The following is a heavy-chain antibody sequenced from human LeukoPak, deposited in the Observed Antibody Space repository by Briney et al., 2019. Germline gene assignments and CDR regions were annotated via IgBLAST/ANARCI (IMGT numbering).Heavy chain of an antibody. CDR3: AKDAQRGFDYSNSLEY. J-gene: IGHJ4*02. CDR2: IWSDGSNK. D-gene: IGHD4-11*01. Sequence: PERSLRLSCAASGFTFSHYGFHWVRQAPGKGLEWVAVIWSDGSNKYYGDSVKGRFIIYRDDSQNTVYLQMNSLRAEDTAVYYRAKDAQRGFDYSNSLEYWGQGSLVTVSS. CDR1: GFTFSHYG. V-gene: IGHV3-33*06.